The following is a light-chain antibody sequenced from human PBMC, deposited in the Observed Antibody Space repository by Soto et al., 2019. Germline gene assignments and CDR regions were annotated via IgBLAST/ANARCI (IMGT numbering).Light chain of an antibody. J-gene: IGKJ2*01. CDR2: AAS. V-gene: IGKV1-39*01. CDR1: QSITGY. CDR3: QQSQNIHYT. Sequence: DIQMTQSPSSLSASVGDRVMITCRASQSITGYLNWYQQKPGKAPKLLIYAASNLQSGVPSRFSGSGSGTDFTLTISSLQPEDFATYLCQQSQNIHYTFGQGTKLEIK.